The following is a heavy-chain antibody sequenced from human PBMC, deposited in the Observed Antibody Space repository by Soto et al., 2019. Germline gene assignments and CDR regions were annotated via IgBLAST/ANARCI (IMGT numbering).Heavy chain of an antibody. J-gene: IGHJ6*03. CDR1: GFIFSDYY. V-gene: IGHV3-11*01. CDR3: AKNRGGSDRYYYYMVP. D-gene: IGHD5-12*01. CDR2: ISTSGDTV. Sequence: GGSLRLSCAASGFIFSDYYMSWIRQAPGQGLEWVSYISTSGDTVYYADSVKGRFTISRDNAKNSLYLQLNSLRAEDTAVYHCAKNRGGSDRYYYYMVPRGKGTTVTV.